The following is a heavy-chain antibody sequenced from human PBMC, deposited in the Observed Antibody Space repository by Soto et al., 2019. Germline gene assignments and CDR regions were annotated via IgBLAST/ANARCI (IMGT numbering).Heavy chain of an antibody. CDR1: VGTFSSYA. J-gene: IGHJ6*02. CDR3: ARDRPRRGYSYNKYGMDV. Sequence: SVKVSCKASVGTFSSYAISWVRQAPGQGLEWMGGIIPIFGTANYAQKFQGRVTITADESTSTAYMELSSLRSEDTAVYYCARDRPRRGYSYNKYGMDVWGQGTTVTVSS. V-gene: IGHV1-69*13. CDR2: IIPIFGTA. D-gene: IGHD5-18*01.